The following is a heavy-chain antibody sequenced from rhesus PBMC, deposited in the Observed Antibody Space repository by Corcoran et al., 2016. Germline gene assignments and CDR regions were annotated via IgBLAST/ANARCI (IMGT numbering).Heavy chain of an antibody. J-gene: IGHJ5-1*01. CDR1: GSTCSDYQ. CDR3: ARSGYYQNRFDV. CDR2: ISNGGDST. D-gene: IGHD3-28*01. V-gene: IGHV3-59*01. Sequence: QLGEAGGGWEQPGGAWGTPWGALGSTCSDYQRHGAPRGAGKGLECVSLISNGGDSTWYADTVKGRFTISRENAKNTLYFQMDSLRAEDTAVYYCARSGYYQNRFDVWGPGVLVTVSS.